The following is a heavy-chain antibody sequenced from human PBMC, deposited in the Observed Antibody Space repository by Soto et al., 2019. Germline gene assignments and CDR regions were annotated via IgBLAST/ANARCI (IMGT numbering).Heavy chain of an antibody. CDR2: ISYDGSNK. CDR3: AKDQMGATTPLRYYGMDV. D-gene: IGHD1-26*01. V-gene: IGHV3-30*18. CDR1: GFTFSSYG. Sequence: GGSLRLSCAASGFTFSSYGMHWVRQAPGKGLEWVAVISYDGSNKYYADSVKGRFTISRDNSKNTLYLQMNSLRAEDTAVYYCAKDQMGATTPLRYYGMDVWGQGTTVTVSS. J-gene: IGHJ6*02.